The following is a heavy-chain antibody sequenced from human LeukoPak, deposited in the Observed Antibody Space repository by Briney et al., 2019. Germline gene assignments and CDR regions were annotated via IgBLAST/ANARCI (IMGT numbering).Heavy chain of an antibody. CDR2: TNPSGSDT. CDR3: ARVHAPFYYFGMDV. Sequence: GESLKISCEASGYSFTSFWIGWVRQMPGKGLEWMGITNPSGSDTRSSPSFQGQVTISADKSISTAYLQWSSLKASDTAIYYCARVHAPFYYFGMDVWGQGTAVTVSS. CDR1: GYSFTSFW. V-gene: IGHV5-51*01. J-gene: IGHJ6*02.